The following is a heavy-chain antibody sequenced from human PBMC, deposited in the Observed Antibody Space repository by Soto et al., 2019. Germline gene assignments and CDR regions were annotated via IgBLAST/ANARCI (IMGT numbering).Heavy chain of an antibody. CDR2: ISSSSSYI. V-gene: IGHV3-21*01. CDR3: ARVSAATKEAWFDP. J-gene: IGHJ5*02. CDR1: GFTFSSYS. Sequence: PGGSLRLSCVASGFTFSSYSMNWVRQAPGKGLEWVSSISSSSSYIYYADSVKGRFTISRDNAKNSLYLQMNSLRAEDTAVYYCARVSAATKEAWFDPWGRGTLVTVSS. D-gene: IGHD2-15*01.